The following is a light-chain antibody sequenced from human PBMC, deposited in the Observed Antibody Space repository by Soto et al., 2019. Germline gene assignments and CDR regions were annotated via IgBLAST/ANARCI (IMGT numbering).Light chain of an antibody. V-gene: IGLV1-36*01. Sequence: QSALTQPPSVSDAPRQRVTISCSGSSSNIGNNAVNWYQQLPGKAPKLLIYYDDLLPSGVSDRFSGSKSGTSASLAISGLQSEDEADYYCAAWDDSLNGLVFGGGTKLPVL. CDR1: SSNIGNNA. J-gene: IGLJ2*01. CDR2: YDD. CDR3: AAWDDSLNGLV.